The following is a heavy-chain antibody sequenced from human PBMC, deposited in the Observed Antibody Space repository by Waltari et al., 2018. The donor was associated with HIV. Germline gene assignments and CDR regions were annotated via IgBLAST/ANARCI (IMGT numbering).Heavy chain of an antibody. CDR1: GFTVSTNY. J-gene: IGHJ6*02. Sequence: EVKLVESGGGLVQPGGSLRLSCAASGFTVSTNYMSWVRQAPGMGLEWVSRIDSEGNKRYADSVKGRFTISRDSSKNMVYRQMKSLRGEDTAVYYCANSDYYSNYYYGIDVWGQGPTLTVTS. CDR2: IDSEGNK. CDR3: ANSDYYSNYYYGIDV. D-gene: IGHD4-4*01. V-gene: IGHV3-66*01.